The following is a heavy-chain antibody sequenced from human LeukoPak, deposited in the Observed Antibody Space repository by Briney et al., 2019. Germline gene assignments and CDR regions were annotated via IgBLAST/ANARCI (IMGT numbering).Heavy chain of an antibody. CDR3: AREIRYYYDSSGSGDAFDI. Sequence: PGGSLRLSWAASGFTFNSFSMHWVRQPPGRGRGWISYISSIISTIYYADSVKGRFTISRDNAKNSLYLQMNSLRAEDTAVYYCAREIRYYYDSSGSGDAFDIWGQGTMVTVSS. V-gene: IGHV3-48*01. CDR2: ISSIISTI. CDR1: GFTFNSFS. D-gene: IGHD3-22*01. J-gene: IGHJ3*02.